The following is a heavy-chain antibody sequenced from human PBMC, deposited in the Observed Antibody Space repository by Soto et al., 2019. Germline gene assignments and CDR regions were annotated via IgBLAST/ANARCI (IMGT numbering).Heavy chain of an antibody. V-gene: IGHV3-33*01. Sequence: GGSLRLSCAASGFTFSSYGMHWVRQAPGKGLEWVAVIWYDGSNKYYADSVKGRFTISRDNSKNTLYLQMNSLRAEDTAVYYCARDPLYCSGGSCYYATYYGMDVWGQGTTVTVSS. CDR2: IWYDGSNK. D-gene: IGHD2-15*01. CDR3: ARDPLYCSGGSCYYATYYGMDV. J-gene: IGHJ6*02. CDR1: GFTFSSYG.